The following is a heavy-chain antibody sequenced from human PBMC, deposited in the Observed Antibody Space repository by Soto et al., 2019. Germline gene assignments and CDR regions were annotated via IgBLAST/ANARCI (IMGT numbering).Heavy chain of an antibody. V-gene: IGHV4-61*01. J-gene: IGHJ4*02. CDR2: IYYSGST. CDR1: GGSVSSGSYY. Sequence: SETLSLTCTVSGGSVSSGSYYWSWIRQPPGKGLEWIGYIYYSGSTNYNPSLKSRVTISVDTSKNQFSLKLSSVTAADTAVYYCATDLVVPAAGTSYFDYWGQGTLVTGSS. D-gene: IGHD2-2*01. CDR3: ATDLVVPAAGTSYFDY.